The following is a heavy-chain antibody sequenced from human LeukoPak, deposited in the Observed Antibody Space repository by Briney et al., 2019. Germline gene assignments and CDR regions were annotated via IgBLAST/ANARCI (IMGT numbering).Heavy chain of an antibody. V-gene: IGHV3-33*01. J-gene: IGHJ4*02. CDR2: IWYDGSTK. Sequence: GRSLRLSCAASGFNFSNYAMHWVRQVPGKGLEWVAVIWYDGSTKFYANYVKGRFTVSRDNSKNTLYLQMNILRPEDTAIYYCARDSGFGELVTYYFDYWGQGILVTVSS. CDR3: ARDSGFGELVTYYFDY. CDR1: GFNFSNYA. D-gene: IGHD3-10*01.